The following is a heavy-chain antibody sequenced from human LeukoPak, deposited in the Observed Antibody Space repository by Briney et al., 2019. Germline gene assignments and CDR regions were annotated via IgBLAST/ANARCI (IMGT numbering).Heavy chain of an antibody. D-gene: IGHD2-2*01. CDR3: ARGRDRYCSSTSCRPFDY. Sequence: GASVKVSCKASGYTFTGYYMHWVRQAPGQGPEWMGWINPNSGGTNYAQKFQGRVTMTRDTSISTAYMELSRLRSDDTAVYYCARGRDRYCSSTSCRPFDYWGQGTLVTVSS. J-gene: IGHJ4*02. CDR2: INPNSGGT. V-gene: IGHV1-2*02. CDR1: GYTFTGYY.